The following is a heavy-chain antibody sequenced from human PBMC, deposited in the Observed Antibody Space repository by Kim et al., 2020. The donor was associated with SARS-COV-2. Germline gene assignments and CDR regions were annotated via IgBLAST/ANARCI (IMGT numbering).Heavy chain of an antibody. J-gene: IGHJ3*02. V-gene: IGHV7-4-1*02. CDR2: INTNTGNP. Sequence: ASVKVSCKASGYTFTSYAMNWVRQAPGQGLEWMGWINTNTGNPTYAQGFTGRFVFSLDTSVSTAYLQISSLKAEDTAVYYCARDYSGSPREGGNAFDIWGQGTMVTVSS. CDR3: ARDYSGSPREGGNAFDI. CDR1: GYTFTSYA. D-gene: IGHD1-26*01.